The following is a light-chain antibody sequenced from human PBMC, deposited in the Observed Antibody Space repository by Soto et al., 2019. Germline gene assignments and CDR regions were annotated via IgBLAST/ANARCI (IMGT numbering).Light chain of an antibody. Sequence: IHITQPPSTLSASVGDRVTIPCRASQSLSGLLSWYQQKPGKAPKLLIYGTCSLESGVPSRFSGSGSGTEFSLSSSILQPDYFVTYCCLQYNCHPRTFGQGTKVDIK. CDR3: LQYNCHPRT. J-gene: IGKJ1*01. CDR2: GTC. V-gene: IGKV1-5*01. CDR1: QSLSGL.